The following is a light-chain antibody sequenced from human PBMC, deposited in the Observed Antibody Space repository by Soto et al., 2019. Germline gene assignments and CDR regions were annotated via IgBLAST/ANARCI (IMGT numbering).Light chain of an antibody. J-gene: IGLJ1*01. Sequence: QSVLTQPASVSGSPGQSIAISCTGTSSDVGYYNYVSWYQQHPGKAPNVMIYDVNNRPSGVPDRFSGSKSGNTASLTISGLQAEDEADYYCSSYTGSSTYVFGTGTKVTVL. CDR3: SSYTGSSTYV. CDR1: SSDVGYYNY. V-gene: IGLV2-14*01. CDR2: DVN.